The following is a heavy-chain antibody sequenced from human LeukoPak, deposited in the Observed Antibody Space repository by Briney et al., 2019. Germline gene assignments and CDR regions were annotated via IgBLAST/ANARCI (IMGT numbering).Heavy chain of an antibody. CDR3: ARDLYRIVVVPHYFDY. D-gene: IGHD3-22*01. CDR1: GFIFSSYW. J-gene: IGHJ4*02. Sequence: GSLRLSCAASGFIFSSYWMHWVRHAPGKGLAWVSRINTDGSSTSYADSAKGRFTISRDNAKNSLYLQMNSLRAEDTAVYYCARDLYRIVVVPHYFDYWGQGTLVTVSS. CDR2: INTDGSST. V-gene: IGHV3-74*01.